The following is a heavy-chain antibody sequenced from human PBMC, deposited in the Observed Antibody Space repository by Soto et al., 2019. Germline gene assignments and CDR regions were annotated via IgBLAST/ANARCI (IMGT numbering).Heavy chain of an antibody. V-gene: IGHV1-18*01. CDR2: ISTYNGDT. CDR1: GYTFTRSG. Sequence: QVQLVQSGAEVKKPGASVKVSCKASGYTFTRSGISWVRQAPGQGLEWMGWISTYNGDTNYAQTFQGRVTMTTDTSTSTAYMELRSLRSDDTAVYYGAREGVAPYYYSGMDVWGQGTPVTVSS. D-gene: IGHD5-12*01. CDR3: AREGVAPYYYSGMDV. J-gene: IGHJ6*02.